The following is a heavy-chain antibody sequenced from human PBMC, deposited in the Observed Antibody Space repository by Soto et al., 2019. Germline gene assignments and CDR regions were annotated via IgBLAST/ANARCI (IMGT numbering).Heavy chain of an antibody. CDR1: GGTFSSYT. CDR3: ARWDYDFWSGYPYYYYMDV. CDR2: IIPILGIA. J-gene: IGHJ6*03. Sequence: SVKVSCKASGGTFSSYTISWVRQAPGQGLEWMGRIIPILGIANYAQKFQGRVTITADKSTSTAYMELSSVTAAETAVYYCARWDYDFWSGYPYYYYMDVWGKGTTVTVSS. D-gene: IGHD3-3*01. V-gene: IGHV1-69*02.